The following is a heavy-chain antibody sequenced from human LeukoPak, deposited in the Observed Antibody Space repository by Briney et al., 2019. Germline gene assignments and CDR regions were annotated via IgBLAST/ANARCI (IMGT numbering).Heavy chain of an antibody. CDR3: ARHSRNLFRITMVRGATSKNNWFDP. D-gene: IGHD3-10*01. V-gene: IGHV4-39*07. J-gene: IGHJ5*02. Sequence: SETLSLTCTVSGGSISSSSYYWGWIRQPPGKGLEWIGSIYYSGSTYYNPSLKSRVTISVDTSKNQFSLKLSSVTAADTAVYYCARHSRNLFRITMVRGATSKNNWFDPWGQGTLVTVSS. CDR1: GGSISSSSYY. CDR2: IYYSGST.